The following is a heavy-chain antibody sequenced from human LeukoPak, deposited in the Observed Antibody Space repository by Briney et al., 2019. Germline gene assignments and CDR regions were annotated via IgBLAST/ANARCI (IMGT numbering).Heavy chain of an antibody. V-gene: IGHV1-18*01. D-gene: IGHD6-19*01. J-gene: IGHJ4*02. CDR1: GYTFTSYG. CDR2: ISAYNGNT. Sequence: ASVKVSCKASGYTFTSYGISWVRQAPGQGLEWMGWISAYNGNTNYAQKLQGRVTMTTDTSTSTAYMELRSLRSDDTVVYYCARDRPGIAVAAYDYWGQGILVTVSS. CDR3: ARDRPGIAVAAYDY.